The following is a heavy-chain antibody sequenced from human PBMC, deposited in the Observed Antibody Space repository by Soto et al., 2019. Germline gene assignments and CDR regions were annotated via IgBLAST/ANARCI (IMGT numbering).Heavy chain of an antibody. CDR2: INPNSGGT. Sequence: GASVKVSCKASGYTFTGYYMHWVRQAPGQGLEWMGWINPNSGGTNYAQKFQGWVTMTRDTSISTAYMELSRLRSDDTAVYYCARGGGIVVVPAAHSIRNWFDPWGQGTLVTVSS. CDR1: GYTFTGYY. V-gene: IGHV1-2*04. J-gene: IGHJ5*02. CDR3: ARGGGIVVVPAAHSIRNWFDP. D-gene: IGHD2-2*01.